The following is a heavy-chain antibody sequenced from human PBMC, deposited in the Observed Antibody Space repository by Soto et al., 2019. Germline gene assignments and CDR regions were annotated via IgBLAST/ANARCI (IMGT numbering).Heavy chain of an antibody. J-gene: IGHJ6*02. D-gene: IGHD3-10*01. CDR2: IIPILDVA. CDR3: AQMWFGELWHGMDV. V-gene: IGHV1-69*02. Sequence: QLVQSGAEVKKHGSSVKVSCKASGGDFLSYTISWVRQAPGQGPEWMGTIIPILDVAKNAQKFQGRVAITADKATSTVYMELRSLRSDDTAVYYCAQMWFGELWHGMDVWGQGTTITVSS. CDR1: GGDFLSYT.